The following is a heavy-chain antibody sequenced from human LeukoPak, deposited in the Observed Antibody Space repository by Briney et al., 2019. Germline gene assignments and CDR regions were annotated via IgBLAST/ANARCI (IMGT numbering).Heavy chain of an antibody. CDR2: ISGGGDKT. CDR3: AKDLALAGTGGGFDV. V-gene: IGHV3-23*01. Sequence: GGSLRLSCAASGFTFTTYAINWVRQAPGKGLEWVSGISGGGDKTYYADSVNGRFTISRDNSKNTVSLQMSSLRAEETALYYCAKDLALAGTGGGFDVWGQGTRVAVSS. CDR1: GFTFTTYA. D-gene: IGHD6-19*01. J-gene: IGHJ3*01.